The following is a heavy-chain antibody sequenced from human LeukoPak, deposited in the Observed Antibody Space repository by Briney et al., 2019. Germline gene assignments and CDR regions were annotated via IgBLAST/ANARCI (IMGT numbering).Heavy chain of an antibody. D-gene: IGHD6-6*01. Sequence: ASVKVSCKASGGTFSSYAISWVRQAPGQGLEWVGGIIPIFGTANYAQKFQGRVTITTDESTSTAYMELSSLRSEDTAVYYCAREGGSSSISAPLDYWGQGTLVTVSS. CDR2: IIPIFGTA. J-gene: IGHJ4*02. V-gene: IGHV1-69*05. CDR1: GGTFSSYA. CDR3: AREGGSSSISAPLDY.